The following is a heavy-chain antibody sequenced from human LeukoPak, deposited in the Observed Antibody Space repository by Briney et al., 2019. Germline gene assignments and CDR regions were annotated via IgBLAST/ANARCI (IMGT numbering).Heavy chain of an antibody. Sequence: AASVKVSCKASGYTFTGYYMHWVRQAPGQGLEWMGWINPNSGGTNYAQKFQGWVTMTRDTSISTAYMELSRLRSDDTAVYYCARDYGDYHFDYWGQGTLVTVSS. CDR1: GYTFTGYY. CDR3: ARDYGDYHFDY. V-gene: IGHV1-2*04. J-gene: IGHJ4*02. D-gene: IGHD4-17*01. CDR2: INPNSGGT.